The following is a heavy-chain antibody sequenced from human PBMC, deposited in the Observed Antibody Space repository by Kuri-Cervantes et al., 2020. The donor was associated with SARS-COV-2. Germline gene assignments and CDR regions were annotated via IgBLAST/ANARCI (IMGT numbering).Heavy chain of an antibody. CDR1: GGSISSSSYY. J-gene: IGHJ6*02. CDR2: IYYSGST. V-gene: IGHV4-39*01. D-gene: IGHD2-2*02. Sequence: SETLSLTCTVSGGSISSSSYYWGWIRQPPGKGLEWIGSIYYSGSTYYNPSLKSRVTISVDTSKNQFSLKLSSVTAADTAVYYCARLGLGYCSSTSCYTRYSNRVDYYYYYGMDVWGQGTTVTVSS. CDR3: ARLGLGYCSSTSCYTRYSNRVDYYYYYGMDV.